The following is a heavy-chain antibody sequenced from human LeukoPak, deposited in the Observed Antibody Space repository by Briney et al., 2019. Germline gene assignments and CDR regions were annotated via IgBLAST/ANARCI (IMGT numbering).Heavy chain of an antibody. CDR1: GYSISSGYY. CDR3: ARRILYCSSTSCYLWDY. Sequence: SETLSLTCAVSGYSISSGYYWGWIRQPPGKGLEWIGSIYHSGSTYYNPSLKSRVTISVDTSKNQFSLKMSSVTAADTAVYYCARRILYCSSTSCYLWDYWGQGTLVTVSS. V-gene: IGHV4-38-2*01. J-gene: IGHJ4*02. D-gene: IGHD2-2*01. CDR2: IYHSGST.